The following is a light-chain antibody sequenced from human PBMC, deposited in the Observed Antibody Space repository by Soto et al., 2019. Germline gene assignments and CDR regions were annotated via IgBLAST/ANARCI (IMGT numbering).Light chain of an antibody. J-gene: IGKJ1*01. CDR2: GAS. V-gene: IGKV3-15*01. CDR1: QSVSSN. Sequence: EIVMTQSQATLSVSPGERATLSCRASQSVSSNLAWYQQKPGQAPRLLIYGASTRATGIPARFSGSGSGTEFTLTISSLQSEDFAVYYCQQYNNWLQTFGQGTKVEIK. CDR3: QQYNNWLQT.